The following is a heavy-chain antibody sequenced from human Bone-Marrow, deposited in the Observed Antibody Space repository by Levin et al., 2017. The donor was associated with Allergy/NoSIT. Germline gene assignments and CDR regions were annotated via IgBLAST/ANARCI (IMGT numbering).Heavy chain of an antibody. CDR3: ARDCSGGSCYSSLVTDY. D-gene: IGHD2-15*01. CDR2: ISAYNGNT. CDR1: GYTFTSYG. J-gene: IGHJ4*02. V-gene: IGHV1-18*01. Sequence: ASVKVSCKASGYTFTSYGISWVRQAPGQGLEWMGWISAYNGNTNYAQKLQGRVTMTTDTSTSTAYMELRSLRSDDTAVYYCARDCSGGSCYSSLVTDYWGQGTLVTVSS.